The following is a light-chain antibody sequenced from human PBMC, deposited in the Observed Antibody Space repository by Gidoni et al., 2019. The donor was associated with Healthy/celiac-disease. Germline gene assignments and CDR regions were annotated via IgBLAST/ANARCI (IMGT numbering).Light chain of an antibody. CDR1: QSVLYSSNNKNY. V-gene: IGKV4-1*01. CDR2: WAS. CDR3: QQYYSTPWT. Sequence: IFMSQSPDSLAVSLGERATINCKSSQSVLYSSNNKNYLAWYQQKPGQPPKLLIYWASTRESGVPDRFSGSGSGTDFTLTISSLQAEDVAVYYCQQYYSTPWTFGQGTKVEIK. J-gene: IGKJ1*01.